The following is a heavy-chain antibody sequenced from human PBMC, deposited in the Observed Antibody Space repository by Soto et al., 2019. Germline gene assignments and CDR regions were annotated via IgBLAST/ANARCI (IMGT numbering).Heavy chain of an antibody. CDR3: ARCSQHAKNYSYYYRDV. V-gene: IGHV1-69*02. D-gene: IGHD2-2*01. CDR1: GGTFSSYT. J-gene: IGHJ6*03. CDR2: IIPILGIA. Sequence: QVQLVQSGAEVKKPGSSVKVSCKASGGTFSSYTISWVRQAPGQGLEWMGRIIPILGIANYAQKFQGRVTITADKSTSPSYMELRSLRSKYTALNYFARCSQHAKNYSYYYRDVWGKGTTVTFAS.